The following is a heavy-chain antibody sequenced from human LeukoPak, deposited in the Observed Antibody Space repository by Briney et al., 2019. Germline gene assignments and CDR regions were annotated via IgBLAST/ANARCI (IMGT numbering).Heavy chain of an antibody. CDR1: GFTFSRYG. D-gene: IGHD6-13*01. Sequence: GGSLRLSCAASGFTFSRYGMHWVRQAPGKGLEWVAVISYDGSNKYYADSVKGRFTISRDNSKNTLYLQMNSLRAEDTAVYYCAKPPAAAGPFDYWGQGTLVTVSS. CDR3: AKPPAAAGPFDY. CDR2: ISYDGSNK. V-gene: IGHV3-30*18. J-gene: IGHJ4*02.